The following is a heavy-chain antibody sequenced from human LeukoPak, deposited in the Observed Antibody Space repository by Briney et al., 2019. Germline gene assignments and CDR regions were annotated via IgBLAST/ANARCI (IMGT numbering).Heavy chain of an antibody. D-gene: IGHD7-27*01. V-gene: IGHV4-39*01. J-gene: IGHJ4*02. Sequence: GSLRLSCAASGFTFSSYWMSWVRQAPGKGLEWIGSIYYSGSTYYNPSLKSRVTISVDTSKNQFSLKLSSVTAADTAVYYCARRGVWGGIDYWGQGTLVTVSS. CDR2: IYYSGST. CDR1: GFTFSSYW. CDR3: ARRGVWGGIDY.